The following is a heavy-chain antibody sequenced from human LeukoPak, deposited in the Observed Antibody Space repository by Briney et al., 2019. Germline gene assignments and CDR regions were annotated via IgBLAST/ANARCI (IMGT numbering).Heavy chain of an antibody. CDR2: INGDGSIT. CDR1: GFTFTNYW. Sequence: GGSLRLSSGASGFTFTNYWMHWVRQAPGKGLVWVSRINGDGSITNYADSVKGRFTISRDNTKNTLYLQMNSLRADGTAVYYCARELPFDYWSQGTLVTVSS. D-gene: IGHD2-15*01. CDR3: ARELPFDY. J-gene: IGHJ4*02. V-gene: IGHV3-74*01.